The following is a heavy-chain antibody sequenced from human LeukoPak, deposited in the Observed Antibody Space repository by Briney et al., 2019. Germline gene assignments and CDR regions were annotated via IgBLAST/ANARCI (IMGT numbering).Heavy chain of an antibody. CDR3: ARDRGIAVAGQPPYYYYGMDV. V-gene: IGHV4-59*01. CDR1: GGSISSYY. Sequence: SKTLSLTCTVSGGSISSYYWSWIRQPPGKGLEWIGYIYYSGSTNYNPSLKSRVTISVDTSKNQFSLKLSSVTAADTAVYYCARDRGIAVAGQPPYYYYGMDVWGQGTTVTVSS. J-gene: IGHJ6*02. D-gene: IGHD6-19*01. CDR2: IYYSGST.